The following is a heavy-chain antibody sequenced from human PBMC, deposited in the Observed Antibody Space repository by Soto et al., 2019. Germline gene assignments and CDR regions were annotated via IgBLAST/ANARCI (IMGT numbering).Heavy chain of an antibody. J-gene: IGHJ4*02. CDR1: GFTFSSHG. Sequence: QVHLVESGGGVVQPGRSLRLSCAASGFTFSSHGMHWIRQAPGKGLVWVAVIPYDGSHQYYADSVKGRFSISRDNSKNPLYLQMNSLRAEDTAVYYCAKLRVLEWEVQESDYWGQGTLVSVSS. CDR2: IPYDGSHQ. V-gene: IGHV3-30*18. D-gene: IGHD3-3*01. CDR3: AKLRVLEWEVQESDY.